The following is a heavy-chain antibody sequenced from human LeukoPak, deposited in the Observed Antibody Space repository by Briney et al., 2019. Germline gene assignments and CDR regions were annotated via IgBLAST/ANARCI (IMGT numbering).Heavy chain of an antibody. D-gene: IGHD6-19*01. CDR2: ISAYNGNT. CDR1: GYAFTSYG. V-gene: IGHV1-18*01. J-gene: IGHJ3*02. CDR3: ARVRAERAVAGLLFDI. Sequence: VASVKVSCKASGYAFTSYGISWVRQAPGQGLEWMGWISAYNGNTNYAQKLQGRVTMTTDTSTSTAYMELRSLRSDDTAVYYCARVRAERAVAGLLFDIWGQGTMVTVSS.